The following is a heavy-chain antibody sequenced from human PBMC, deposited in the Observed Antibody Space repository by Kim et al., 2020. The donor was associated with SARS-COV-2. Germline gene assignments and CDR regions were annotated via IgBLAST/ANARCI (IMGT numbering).Heavy chain of an antibody. Sequence: GGSLRLSCVPSGFTINKFWMHWVRQAPGKGLVWVSYIRSDGTITNYADSVKGRFTISRDNAKNTLYLQMNSLRVEDTGVYYCGRDMTGNVVNLWGQGVLVTVSS. CDR2: IRSDGTIT. V-gene: IGHV3-74*01. CDR1: GFTINKFW. CDR3: GRDMTGNVVNL. D-gene: IGHD3-16*01. J-gene: IGHJ4*02.